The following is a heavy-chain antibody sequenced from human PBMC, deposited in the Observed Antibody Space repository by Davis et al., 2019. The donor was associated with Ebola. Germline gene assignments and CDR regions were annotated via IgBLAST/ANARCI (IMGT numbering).Heavy chain of an antibody. V-gene: IGHV1-18*01. CDR1: DYTFTSYN. CDR2: ISTYNGNT. D-gene: IGHD3-9*01. CDR3: ARECSSSSTYYDVLTGYYTTTCFDY. Sequence: AASVKVSCKASDYTFTSYNINWVRQAPGQGLEWMGWISTYNGNTNYAQNFQDRLSMTTDTSTSTAYMELRSLRSDDTAVYYCARECSSSSTYYDVLTGYYTTTCFDYRGQGTLVTVSS. J-gene: IGHJ4*02.